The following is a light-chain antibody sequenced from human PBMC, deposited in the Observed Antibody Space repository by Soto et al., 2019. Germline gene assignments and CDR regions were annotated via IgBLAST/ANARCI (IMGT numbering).Light chain of an antibody. V-gene: IGKV3-20*01. J-gene: IGKJ4*01. CDR3: HQYGSSPQA. Sequence: EIVLTQSPGTLSVSPGERATLSCRASQSVSSNSLAWYQQKPGQAPRLLIYGASSRATGVPDRFGASGSGTDFTPTISRLEPEDFAVYFCHQYGSSPQAFGGGTKVDIK. CDR1: QSVSSNS. CDR2: GAS.